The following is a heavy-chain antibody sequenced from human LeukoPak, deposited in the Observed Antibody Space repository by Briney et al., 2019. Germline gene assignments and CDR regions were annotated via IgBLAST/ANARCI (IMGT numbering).Heavy chain of an antibody. CDR3: ARDGYYYDSSGYYFDY. Sequence: GGSLRLSCAASGFTFSSYSMNWVRQAPGKGLEWVSYISSSSSTIYCADSVKGRFTISRDNAKNSLYLQMNSLRAEDTAVYYCARDGYYYDSSGYYFDYWGQGTLVTVSS. J-gene: IGHJ4*02. D-gene: IGHD3-22*01. CDR1: GFTFSSYS. CDR2: ISSSSSTI. V-gene: IGHV3-48*01.